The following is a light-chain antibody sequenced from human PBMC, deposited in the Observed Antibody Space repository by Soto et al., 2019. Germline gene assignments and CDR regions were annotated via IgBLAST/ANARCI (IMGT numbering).Light chain of an antibody. CDR1: QSLLHSNGYNY. Sequence: DIVMTQSPLSLPVTPREPASVSCRSSQSLLHSNGYNYLDWYLQKPGQSPQLLIYLGSNRASGVPDRFSGSGSGTDFTLKISRVEAEDVGVYYCMQALQTPFFGGGTKVDI. CDR3: MQALQTPF. CDR2: LGS. V-gene: IGKV2-28*01. J-gene: IGKJ4*01.